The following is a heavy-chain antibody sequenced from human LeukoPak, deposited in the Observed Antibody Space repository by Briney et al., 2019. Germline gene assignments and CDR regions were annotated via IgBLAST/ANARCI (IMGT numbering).Heavy chain of an antibody. V-gene: IGHV4-59*11. CDR3: ARSQSSAYYYVYYY. CDR1: GGSISSHY. CDR2: IYHSGST. J-gene: IGHJ4*02. D-gene: IGHD3-22*01. Sequence: SETLSLTCTVSGGSISSHYWSWIRQPPGKGLEWIGYIYHSGSTNYNPSLKSRATISVDTSKTQFSLKLSSVTAADTAVYYCARSQSSAYYYVYYYWGQGILVTVSS.